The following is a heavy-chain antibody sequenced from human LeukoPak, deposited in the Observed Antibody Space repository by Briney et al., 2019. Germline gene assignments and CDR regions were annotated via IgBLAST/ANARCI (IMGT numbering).Heavy chain of an antibody. V-gene: IGHV3-74*01. CDR2: IKIDGSST. D-gene: IGHD6-13*01. CDR1: GFIFSDYW. CDR3: ARATSSRWGSFDV. J-gene: IGHJ3*01. Sequence: PGGSPRLSCAASGFIFSDYWMICVRQAPGKGVVWVSRIKIDGSSTSYADSVKGRFTISRDHSKNTLYLQMSSLGADDTAVYYCARATSSRWGSFDVWGQGTMVTVSS.